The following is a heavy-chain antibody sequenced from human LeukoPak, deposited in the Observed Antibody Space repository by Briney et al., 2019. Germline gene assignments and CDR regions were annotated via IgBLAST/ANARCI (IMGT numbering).Heavy chain of an antibody. J-gene: IGHJ4*02. D-gene: IGHD2-15*01. CDR1: GLASSAYK. Sequence: GGSLRLSCAASGLASSAYKMHWVRQAPRKGLVWVSRISTDGYTTDYADFVQGRFTASRDKTKNTWSLEMNSLRAEDTAVYYCVVGGSPGYWGQGTLVTVSS. CDR2: ISTDGYTT. V-gene: IGHV3-74*01. CDR3: VVGGSPGY.